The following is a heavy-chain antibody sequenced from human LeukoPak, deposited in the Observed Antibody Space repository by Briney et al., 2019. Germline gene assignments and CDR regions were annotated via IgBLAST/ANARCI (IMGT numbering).Heavy chain of an antibody. J-gene: IGHJ3*02. D-gene: IGHD3-10*01. V-gene: IGHV1-69*06. CDR2: IIPIFGTA. Sequence: SVKVSCKASGGTFSSYAISWVRQAPGQGLEWMGGIIPIFGTANYAQKFQGRVTITADKSTSTAYMELSSLRSEDTAVYYCARAYRVSYGSGSYSIDAFDIWGQGTMVTVSS. CDR1: GGTFSSYA. CDR3: ARAYRVSYGSGSYSIDAFDI.